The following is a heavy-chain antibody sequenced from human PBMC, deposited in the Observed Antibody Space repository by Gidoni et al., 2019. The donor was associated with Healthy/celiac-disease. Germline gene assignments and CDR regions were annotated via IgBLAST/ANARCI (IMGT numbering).Heavy chain of an antibody. D-gene: IGHD3-3*01. V-gene: IGHV3-30*18. CDR1: GFTFSSYG. J-gene: IGHJ4*02. CDR3: AKDNSGYYSPYFDY. Sequence: QVQLVESGGGVVQPGRSLRLSCAASGFTFSSYGMHWVRQAPGKGLEWVAVISYDGSNKYYADSVKGRFTISRDNSKNTLYLQMNSLRAEDTAVYYCAKDNSGYYSPYFDYWGQGTLVTVSS. CDR2: ISYDGSNK.